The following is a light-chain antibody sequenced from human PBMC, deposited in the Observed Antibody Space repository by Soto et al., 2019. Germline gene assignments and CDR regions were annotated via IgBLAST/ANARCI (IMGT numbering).Light chain of an antibody. Sequence: IQLTQSPSSLSASVGDRVTITCRASQGISSYLAWYQQKPGKAPKLLIYAASTLQSGVPSRFSGSGSGTDFPLTISSLQPEDFATYYCQQLNSYLRFTFGPGTKVDIK. V-gene: IGKV1-9*01. J-gene: IGKJ3*01. CDR1: QGISSY. CDR3: QQLNSYLRFT. CDR2: AAS.